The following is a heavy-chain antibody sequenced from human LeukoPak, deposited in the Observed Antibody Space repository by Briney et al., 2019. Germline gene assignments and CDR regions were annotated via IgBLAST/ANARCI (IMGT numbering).Heavy chain of an antibody. CDR1: GFTFDDYA. CDR2: INWNGGST. V-gene: IGHV3-20*04. J-gene: IGHJ4*02. Sequence: GGSLRLSCAASGFTFDDYAMHWVRQAPGKGLEWASGINWNGGSTGYADSVKGRFTISRDNAKNSLYLQMNSLRAEDTALYYCARVGGAVVITYFDYWGQGTLVTVSS. CDR3: ARVGGAVVITYFDY. D-gene: IGHD3-22*01.